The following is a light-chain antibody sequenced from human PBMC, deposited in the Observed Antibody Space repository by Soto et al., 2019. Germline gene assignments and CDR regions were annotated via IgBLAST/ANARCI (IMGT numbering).Light chain of an antibody. CDR3: QQYNNWPPIT. Sequence: EIVMPQSRATLSVSPGERCPLSCRVSQLVRSNLAWYQQKPGQPPRLLIYGTSTRATGMPARFSGSGSGTEFTLTISSLQSEDFAVYYCQQYNNWPPITVGQGTRLAIK. V-gene: IGKV3-15*01. J-gene: IGKJ5*01. CDR1: QLVRSN. CDR2: GTS.